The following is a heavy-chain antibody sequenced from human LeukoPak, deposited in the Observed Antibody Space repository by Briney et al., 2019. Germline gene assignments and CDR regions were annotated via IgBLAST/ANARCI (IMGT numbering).Heavy chain of an antibody. Sequence: PGGSLRLSCAASGFTFSTYGLHWVRQAPGTGLEWVALISYDGSNKYYADSLKGRFPISRDNAKNTLYLQMNSLIPEDTAVYFCAKALTSYYFDYWGQGTLVTVS. CDR2: ISYDGSNK. CDR3: AKALTSYYFDY. J-gene: IGHJ4*02. D-gene: IGHD2-21*02. CDR1: GFTFSTYG. V-gene: IGHV3-30*18.